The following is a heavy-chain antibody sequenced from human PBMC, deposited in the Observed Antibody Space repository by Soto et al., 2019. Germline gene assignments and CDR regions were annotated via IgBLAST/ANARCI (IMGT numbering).Heavy chain of an antibody. V-gene: IGHV3-7*03. D-gene: IGHD3-16*01. Sequence: GGSLRLSCAASAFTFSSYWMSWVRQAPGKGLEWVANIKQDGSEKYYVDSVKGRFTISRDNAKNSLYLQMNSLRAEDTAVYYCARDLFEEARRGEYAFDIRGQGKMVTVSS. J-gene: IGHJ3*02. CDR1: AFTFSSYW. CDR2: IKQDGSEK. CDR3: ARDLFEEARRGEYAFDI.